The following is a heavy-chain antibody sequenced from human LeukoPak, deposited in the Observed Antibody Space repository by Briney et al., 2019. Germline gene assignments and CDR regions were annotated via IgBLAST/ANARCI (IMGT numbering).Heavy chain of an antibody. Sequence: ASVKVSCKASGYTFTSYGISWVRQAPGQGLEWMGWISAYNGNTNYAQKLQGRVTMTTDTSTSTAYMELRSLRSDDTAVYYCARLLRSGYPIHYFDYWGQGTLVTVSS. CDR2: ISAYNGNT. V-gene: IGHV1-18*01. D-gene: IGHD3-22*01. CDR1: GYTFTSYG. CDR3: ARLLRSGYPIHYFDY. J-gene: IGHJ4*02.